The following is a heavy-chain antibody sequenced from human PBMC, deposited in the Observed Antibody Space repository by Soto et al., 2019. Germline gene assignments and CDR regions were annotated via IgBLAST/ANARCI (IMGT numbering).Heavy chain of an antibody. V-gene: IGHV3-30*18. Sequence: GGFLRLSCAASGFTFSSYGMHWVRQAPGKGLEWVAVISYDGSNKYYADSVKGRFTISRDNSKNTLYLQMNSLRAEDTAVYYCAKDLGIFGVVIITVYYYYGMDVWGQGTTVTVSS. CDR3: AKDLGIFGVVIITVYYYYGMDV. D-gene: IGHD3-3*01. J-gene: IGHJ6*02. CDR1: GFTFSSYG. CDR2: ISYDGSNK.